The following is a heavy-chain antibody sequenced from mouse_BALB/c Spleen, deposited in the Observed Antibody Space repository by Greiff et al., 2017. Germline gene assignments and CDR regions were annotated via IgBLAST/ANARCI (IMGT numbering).Heavy chain of an antibody. D-gene: IGHD2-3*01. CDR3: ARGPHYDDYLFAY. CDR1: GFTFSSYA. CDR2: ISSGGST. J-gene: IGHJ3*01. V-gene: IGHV5-6-5*01. Sequence: DVHLVESGGGLVKPGGSLKLSCAASGFTFSSYAMSWVRQTPEKRLEWVASISSGGSTYYPDSVKGRFTISRDNARNILYLKMSSLRSEDTAMYYCARGPHYDDYLFAYWGQGTLVTVSA.